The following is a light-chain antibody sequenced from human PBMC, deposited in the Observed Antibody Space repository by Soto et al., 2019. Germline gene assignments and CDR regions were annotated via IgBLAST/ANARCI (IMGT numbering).Light chain of an antibody. CDR2: GAA. J-gene: IGKJ2*01. CDR1: QSVSSSY. Sequence: EIVLTQSPGTLSLSPGERATLSCRVSQSVSSSYLAWYQQKPGQAPRLLIYGAASRATGIPDRFSGSASWTDFTLTISRLEPEDFAVYYCHQYGGSPPYTFGQGTKLEIK. V-gene: IGKV3-20*01. CDR3: HQYGGSPPYT.